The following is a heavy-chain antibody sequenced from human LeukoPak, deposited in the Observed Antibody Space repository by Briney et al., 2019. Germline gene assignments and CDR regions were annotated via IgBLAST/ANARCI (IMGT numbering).Heavy chain of an antibody. D-gene: IGHD3-22*01. CDR3: ARGTYYYDSSGRKNIDY. CDR1: GFTFSSYS. J-gene: IGHJ4*02. Sequence: GGSLRLSCAASGFTFSSYSMNWVRQAPGKGLEWVANIKQDGSEKYYVDSVKGRFTISRDNAENSLYLQMNSLRAEDTAMYYCARGTYYYDSSGRKNIDYWGQGTLVTVSS. V-gene: IGHV3-7*01. CDR2: IKQDGSEK.